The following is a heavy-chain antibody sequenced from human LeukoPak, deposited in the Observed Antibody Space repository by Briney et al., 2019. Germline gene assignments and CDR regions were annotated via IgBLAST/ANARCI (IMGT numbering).Heavy chain of an antibody. D-gene: IGHD3-22*01. CDR2: IRSKAYGGTT. V-gene: IGHV3-49*04. CDR3: TRGGNYDSSGYYLGPQDY. Sequence: GSLRLSRTASGFTFGDYAMSWVRQAPGKGLEWVGFIRSKAYGGTTEYAASVKGRFTISRDDSKSIAYLQMNSLKTEDTAVYYCTRGGNYDSSGYYLGPQDYWGQGTLVTVSS. J-gene: IGHJ4*02. CDR1: GFTFGDYA.